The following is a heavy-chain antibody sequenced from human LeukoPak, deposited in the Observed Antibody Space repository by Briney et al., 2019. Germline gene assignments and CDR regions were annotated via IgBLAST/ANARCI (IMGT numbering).Heavy chain of an antibody. V-gene: IGHV4-39*01. CDR1: GGSISSSSYY. CDR2: IYYSGST. Sequence: SETLSLTCTVSGGSISSSSYYWGWIRQPPGKGLEWIGSIYYSGSTYYNPSLKSRVTISVDTSKNQFSLKLSSVTAADTAVYYCARLFGSGVALWWGQGTLVTVSS. J-gene: IGHJ4*02. CDR3: ARLFGSGVALW. D-gene: IGHD1-26*01.